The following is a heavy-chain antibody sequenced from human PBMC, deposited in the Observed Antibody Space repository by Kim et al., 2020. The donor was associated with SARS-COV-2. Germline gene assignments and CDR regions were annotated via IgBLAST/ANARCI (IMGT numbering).Heavy chain of an antibody. Sequence: GKSKLYAGSVKGRFSLSRENFKNTLYLQMNSLGAEDSAVYFCGGLGYGLDVWGQGTTVTVSS. V-gene: IGHV3-30*01. CDR3: GGLGYGLDV. D-gene: IGHD3-3*01. J-gene: IGHJ6*02. CDR2: GKSK.